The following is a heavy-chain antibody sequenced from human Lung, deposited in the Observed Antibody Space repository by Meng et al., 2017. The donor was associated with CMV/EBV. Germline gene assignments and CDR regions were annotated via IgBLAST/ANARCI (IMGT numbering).Heavy chain of an antibody. CDR2: IIPVVGTV. J-gene: IGHJ6*02. Sequence: SVKVSXKASGGTFSNYAIPWVRQAPGQGLEWMGGIIPVVGTVHYAQRFQGRVTITTDKFTSTVYMELSSLKSEDTAMYYCAKDGRSRSWYLLAAYYYGSDVWGQGXTVTVSS. CDR3: AKDGRSRSWYLLAAYYYGSDV. V-gene: IGHV1-69*05. CDR1: GGTFSNYA. D-gene: IGHD6-13*01.